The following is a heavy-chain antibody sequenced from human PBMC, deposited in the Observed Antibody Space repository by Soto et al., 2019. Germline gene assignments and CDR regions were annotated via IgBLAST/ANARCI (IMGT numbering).Heavy chain of an antibody. D-gene: IGHD2-2*01. CDR1: GFTFSNYG. V-gene: IGHV3-64*01. Sequence: GGSLRLSCVASGFTFSNYGMHWVRQAPGKGLEYVSAISGDGSSTYYANSVKGRFTISRDNSKSTLFLQMGSLRAEDMAVYYCAARYCGSSACFHFDYWGQGALVTVSS. CDR3: AARYCGSSACFHFDY. CDR2: ISGDGSST. J-gene: IGHJ4*02.